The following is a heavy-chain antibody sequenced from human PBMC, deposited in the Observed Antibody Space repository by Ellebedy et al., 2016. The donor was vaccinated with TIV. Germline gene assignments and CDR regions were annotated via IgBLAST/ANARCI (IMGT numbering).Heavy chain of an antibody. J-gene: IGHJ4*02. CDR1: GFTFSSYA. V-gene: IGHV3-30-3*01. CDR3: ARGSTRWKLFHY. D-gene: IGHD1-1*01. CDR2: ISYDGSNK. Sequence: GESLKISCAASGFTFSSYAMHWVRQAPGKGLEWGAVISYDGSNKYYADSVKGRFTISRDNSKNTLYLQMNSLRAEDTAVYYCARGSTRWKLFHYWGQGTLVTVSS.